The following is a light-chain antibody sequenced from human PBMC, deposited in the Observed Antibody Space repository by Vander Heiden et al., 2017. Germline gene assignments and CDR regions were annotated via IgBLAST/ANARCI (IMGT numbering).Light chain of an antibody. J-gene: IGLJ3*02. Sequence: SSELTQVPAASVALELTVRITGQGDSIRSYYASWYQQKPGQAPVLVIYDKNNRPSGIPDRFSGSSSGNSASLTITGAQAEDVADYYCNSRDSSGNHLVFGGGTKLTVL. CDR2: DKN. CDR3: NSRDSSGNHLV. V-gene: IGLV3-19*01. CDR1: SIRSYY.